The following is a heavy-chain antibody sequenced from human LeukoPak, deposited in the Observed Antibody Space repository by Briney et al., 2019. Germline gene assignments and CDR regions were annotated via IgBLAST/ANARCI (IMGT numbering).Heavy chain of an antibody. V-gene: IGHV3-30-3*01. CDR1: GFTLSSYA. CDR2: ISYDGSNK. D-gene: IGHD1/OR15-1a*01. Sequence: GGSLRLSCAASGFTLSSYAMHWVRQAPGKGLEWVAVISYDGSNKYYADSVKGRFTISRDNSKNTLYLQMNSLRAEDTAVYYCARTGTLYYYYYGMDVWGQGTTVTVSS. CDR3: ARTGTLYYYYYGMDV. J-gene: IGHJ6*02.